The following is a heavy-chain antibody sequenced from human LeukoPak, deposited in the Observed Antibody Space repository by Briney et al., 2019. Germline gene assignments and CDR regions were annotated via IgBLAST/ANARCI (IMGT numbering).Heavy chain of an antibody. V-gene: IGHV3-64*01. CDR1: GFIFRNYA. CDR2: ISSSGDNT. Sequence: GGSLRLSCAASGFIFRNYAMHLVRQAPGKGLEYVSAISSSGDNTYYGNSVRGRFTISRDNSKNTLFLQMGSLRVEDTAVYYCVREERGLAIDYWGQGTLVTVSS. J-gene: IGHJ4*02. D-gene: IGHD5-12*01. CDR3: VREERGLAIDY.